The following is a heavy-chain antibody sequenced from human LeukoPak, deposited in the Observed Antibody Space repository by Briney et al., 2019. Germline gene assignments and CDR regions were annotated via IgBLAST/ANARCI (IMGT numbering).Heavy chain of an antibody. J-gene: IGHJ4*02. CDR1: GFTFSDYY. V-gene: IGHV3-11*01. CDR2: ISSRGSTI. CDR3: ARGGDSYGLYYFDY. D-gene: IGHD2-21*02. Sequence: GGSLRLSCAASGFTFSDYYMSWIRQAPGKGLEWISYISSRGSTIYYADSVKGRFTISRDNAKTSLYLQMNSLRAEDTAVYYCARGGDSYGLYYFDYWGQGTLVTVSS.